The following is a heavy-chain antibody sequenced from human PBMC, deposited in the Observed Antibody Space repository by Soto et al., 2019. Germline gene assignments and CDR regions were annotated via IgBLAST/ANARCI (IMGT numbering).Heavy chain of an antibody. Sequence: PSETLSLTCTVSGGSISSYYWSWIRQPPGKGLEWIGFIYYSGSTNYNPSLKSRVTISIDTSKNQFSLKLSSVTVADTAVYFCARDPSGWAGYFDYWGQGTLVTVSS. CDR1: GGSISSYY. D-gene: IGHD6-19*01. CDR3: ARDPSGWAGYFDY. J-gene: IGHJ4*02. CDR2: IYYSGST. V-gene: IGHV4-59*01.